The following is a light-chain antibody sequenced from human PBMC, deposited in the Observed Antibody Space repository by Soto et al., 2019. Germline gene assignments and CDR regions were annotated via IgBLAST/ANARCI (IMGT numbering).Light chain of an antibody. CDR3: AVWDDSLNGLWV. CDR2: SND. CDR1: SSNIGRNT. Sequence: QSVLTQPPSASGTPGQRVTISCSGGSSNIGRNTVSWYQHLPGTAPKLLIYSNDQRPSGVPDRFSGSRSGTSASLAISGLQSEDEANYFCAVWDDSLNGLWVFGGGTNLTVL. V-gene: IGLV1-44*01. J-gene: IGLJ3*02.